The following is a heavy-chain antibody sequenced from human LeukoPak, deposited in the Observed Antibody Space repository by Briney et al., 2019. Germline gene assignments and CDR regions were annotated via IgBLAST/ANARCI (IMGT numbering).Heavy chain of an antibody. CDR1: GYTFTSYG. Sequence: ASVKVSCKASGYTFTSYGISWVRQAPGQGLEWMGWISAYNGNTNYAQKLQGRVTMTTDTSTSTAYMELSSLRSEDTAVYYCARADLGGDAFDIWGQGTMVTVSS. CDR3: ARADLGGDAFDI. V-gene: IGHV1-18*01. CDR2: ISAYNGNT. J-gene: IGHJ3*02. D-gene: IGHD3-16*01.